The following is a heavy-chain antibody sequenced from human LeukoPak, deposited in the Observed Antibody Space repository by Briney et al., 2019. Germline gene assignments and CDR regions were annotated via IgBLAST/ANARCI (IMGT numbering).Heavy chain of an antibody. CDR2: IYYSGST. CDR1: GGSISSYY. J-gene: IGHJ3*02. V-gene: IGHV4-59*01. D-gene: IGHD3-3*01. Sequence: KASETLSLTCTVSGGSISSYYWSWIRQPPGKGLEWIGYIYYSGSTNYNPSLKSRVTISVDTSKNQFSLKLSSVTAADTAVYYCARDNYDFWSGYNGGNAFDIWGQGTMVTVSS. CDR3: ARDNYDFWSGYNGGNAFDI.